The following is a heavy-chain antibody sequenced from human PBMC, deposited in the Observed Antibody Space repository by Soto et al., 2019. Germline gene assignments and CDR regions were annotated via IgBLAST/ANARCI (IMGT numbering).Heavy chain of an antibody. J-gene: IGHJ5*02. Sequence: ASVKVSCKASGYTFTSYGISWVRQAPGQGLEWMGWISAYNGNTNYAQKLQGRVTMTTDTSTSTAYMELRSLRSEDTDVYYCAPASSWYCFDTWGQGTLVTVSS. V-gene: IGHV1-18*04. D-gene: IGHD6-13*01. CDR2: ISAYNGNT. CDR1: GYTFTSYG. CDR3: APASSWYCFDT.